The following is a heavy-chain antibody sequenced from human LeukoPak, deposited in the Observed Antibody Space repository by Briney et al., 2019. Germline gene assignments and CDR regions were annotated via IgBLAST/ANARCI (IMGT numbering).Heavy chain of an antibody. J-gene: IGHJ5*02. CDR3: ARGGQAGTGDL. CDR1: GFTFRSYW. D-gene: IGHD3-10*01. V-gene: IGHV3-7*01. CDR2: IKQDGSET. Sequence: PGGSLRLSCAASGFTFRSYWMTWVRQSPGKGLEWVANIKQDGSETYHVDSVKGRFTISRDNAKDSLYLEMNSLRAEDMAVYYCARGGQAGTGDLWGQGTLVTVSS.